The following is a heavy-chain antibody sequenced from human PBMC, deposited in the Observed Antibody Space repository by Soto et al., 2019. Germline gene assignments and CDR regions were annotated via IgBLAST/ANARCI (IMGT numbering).Heavy chain of an antibody. CDR3: ARTSRRVHLAAAGNLDY. J-gene: IGHJ4*02. Sequence: PSETLSLTCAVYGGSFSGYYWSWIRQPPGKGLEWIGEINHSGSTNYNPSLKSRVTISVDTSKNQFSLKLSSVTAADTAVYYCARTSRRVHLAAAGNLDYWGQGTLVTVSS. D-gene: IGHD6-13*01. CDR2: INHSGST. CDR1: GGSFSGYY. V-gene: IGHV4-34*01.